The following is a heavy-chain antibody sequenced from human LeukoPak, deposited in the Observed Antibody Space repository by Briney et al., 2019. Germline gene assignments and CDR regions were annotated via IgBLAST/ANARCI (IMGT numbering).Heavy chain of an antibody. J-gene: IGHJ4*02. Sequence: SETLSLTCAVYGGSFSGYYWSWIRQPPGKGLEWIGEINHSGSTNYNPSLKSRVTISVDTSKNQFSLKQSSVTAADTAVYYCARVRGDSQTFDYWGQGTLVTVSS. CDR2: INHSGST. V-gene: IGHV4-34*01. CDR1: GGSFSGYY. D-gene: IGHD3-16*01. CDR3: ARVRGDSQTFDY.